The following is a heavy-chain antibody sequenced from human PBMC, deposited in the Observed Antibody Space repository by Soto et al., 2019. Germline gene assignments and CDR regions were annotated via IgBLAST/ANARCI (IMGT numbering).Heavy chain of an antibody. Sequence: ASVKVSCKASGYTFISYAMNWVRQAPGQRLEWMGWINAGNGNTKYSQKFQGRVTITRDTSASTGYMELSSLRSEDTAVYYCARSYYDYVWGSYRSAHFDYCGQGTLVTVSS. V-gene: IGHV1-3*01. D-gene: IGHD3-16*02. CDR1: GYTFISYA. CDR2: INAGNGNT. CDR3: ARSYYDYVWGSYRSAHFDY. J-gene: IGHJ4*02.